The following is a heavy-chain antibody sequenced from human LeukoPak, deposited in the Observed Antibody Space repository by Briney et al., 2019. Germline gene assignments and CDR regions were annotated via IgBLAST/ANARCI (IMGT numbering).Heavy chain of an antibody. Sequence: PGGSLRLSCAAPGFTFSRYRMNSVRQAPGKGLEWGSCISSSSSYIYYADSVKGRFTISRDNAKNSLYLQMNSVRVEDTAVYYCATDWGPEDYWGQGTLVTVSS. CDR2: ISSSSSYI. V-gene: IGHV3-21*01. CDR1: GFTFSRYR. CDR3: ATDWGPEDY. J-gene: IGHJ4*02. D-gene: IGHD3-16*01.